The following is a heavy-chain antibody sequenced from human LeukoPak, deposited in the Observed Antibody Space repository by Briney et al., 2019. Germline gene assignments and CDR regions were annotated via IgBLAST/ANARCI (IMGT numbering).Heavy chain of an antibody. CDR1: GFIFSSFE. CDR3: AKDRSGYSGYDFFDS. J-gene: IGHJ4*02. V-gene: IGHV3-48*03. D-gene: IGHD5-12*01. CDR2: ISLSGSTI. Sequence: GGSLRLSCAASGFIFSSFEMNWVRQAPGKWLEWVSYISLSGSTIYYADSAKGRFTISRDNAKNSLYLQMNSLRAEDTAIYYCAKDRSGYSGYDFFDSWGQGTLVTVSS.